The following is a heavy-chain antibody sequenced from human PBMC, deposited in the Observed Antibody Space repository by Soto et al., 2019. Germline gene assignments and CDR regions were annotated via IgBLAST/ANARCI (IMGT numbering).Heavy chain of an antibody. D-gene: IGHD2-2*01. CDR3: AKDTYSRSWYF. J-gene: IGHJ4*02. Sequence: EVQLLESGGDLVQPGGSLRLSCAASGFTFTNYLMTWVRQAPGKGLEWVSSIDKSGGDTYYADSVNGRFTIYRDNSKNTLYLQMNGLRAEDTALYYCAKDTYSRSWYFWGQGTLVTVSS. CDR2: IDKSGGDT. V-gene: IGHV3-23*05. CDR1: GFTFTNYL.